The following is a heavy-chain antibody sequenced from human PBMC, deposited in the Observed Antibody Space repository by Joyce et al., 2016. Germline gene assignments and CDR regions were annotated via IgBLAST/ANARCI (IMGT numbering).Heavy chain of an antibody. J-gene: IGHJ4*02. CDR1: GFTFGSYW. CDR2: INRDGSST. D-gene: IGHD4-23*01. CDR3: ARLRRWSGPSDC. V-gene: IGHV3-74*03. Sequence: EVQLVESGGGLVQPGGSLRLSCAASGFTFGSYWMYWVRKGPGKGLVLVSRINRDGSSTTYADSVKGRFTISRDNAKNTLYLQMNSLRAEDTAVYYCARLRRWSGPSDCWGQGTLVTVSS.